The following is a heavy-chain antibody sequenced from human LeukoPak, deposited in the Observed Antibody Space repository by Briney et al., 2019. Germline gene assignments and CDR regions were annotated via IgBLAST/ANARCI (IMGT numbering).Heavy chain of an antibody. Sequence: PSETLSLTCTVSGGSISSYYWSWIRQPPGKGLEWIGYIYYSGSTNYNPSLKSRATISVDTSKNQFSLKLSSVTAADTAMYYCARVTGYVIEDYFDYWGQGTLVTVSS. J-gene: IGHJ4*02. D-gene: IGHD3-22*01. CDR3: ARVTGYVIEDYFDY. CDR1: GGSISSYY. V-gene: IGHV4-59*01. CDR2: IYYSGST.